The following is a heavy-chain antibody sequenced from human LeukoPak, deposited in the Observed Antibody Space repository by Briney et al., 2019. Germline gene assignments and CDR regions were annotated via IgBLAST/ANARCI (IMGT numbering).Heavy chain of an antibody. D-gene: IGHD2-15*01. CDR2: ISYDGSNK. J-gene: IGHJ4*02. CDR1: GFTFSSYA. V-gene: IGHV3-30-3*01. CDR3: ARAIAAKDDY. Sequence: GGSLRLSCAASGFTFSSYAMHWVRQAPGKGLEWVAVISYDGSNKYYADSVKGRFTISRDNSKNTLYLQMNSLRAEDTAVYYCARAIAAKDDYWGQGTLVTVSS.